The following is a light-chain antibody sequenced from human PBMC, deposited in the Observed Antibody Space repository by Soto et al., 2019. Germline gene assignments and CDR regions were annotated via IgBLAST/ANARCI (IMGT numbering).Light chain of an antibody. Sequence: QSALTQPPSASGSPGQSVTISCTGTSSDVGDYKFVSWYQQHPGKAPKILIYEVSRRPSGVPDRFSGSKSGNTASLTVSGLQAEDEADYYCSSYAGNNNVVFGGGTKLTVL. V-gene: IGLV2-8*01. CDR2: EVS. J-gene: IGLJ2*01. CDR1: SSDVGDYKF. CDR3: SSYAGNNNVV.